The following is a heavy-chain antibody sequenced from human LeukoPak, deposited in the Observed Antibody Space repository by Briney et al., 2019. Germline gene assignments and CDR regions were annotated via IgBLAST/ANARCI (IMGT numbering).Heavy chain of an antibody. CDR3: ARDNSVGDNAWWFDP. V-gene: IGHV1-46*01. D-gene: IGHD1-26*01. Sequence: ASVKVSCKASGYTFTDYYIHWVRQAPGQGLEWMGLINPTGGSTGYAQKFQGRVTMTRDMSTSTDYMELSSLRSEDTAIYYCARDNSVGDNAWWFDPWGQGTLVTVSS. CDR1: GYTFTDYY. CDR2: INPTGGST. J-gene: IGHJ5*02.